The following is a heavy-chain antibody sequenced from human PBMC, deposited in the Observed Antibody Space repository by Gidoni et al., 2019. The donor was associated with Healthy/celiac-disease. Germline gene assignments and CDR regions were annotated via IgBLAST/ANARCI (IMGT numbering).Heavy chain of an antibody. CDR1: GYSFTSYW. Sequence: EVQLVQYGAEVTKPGESLKISCKGSGYSFTSYWIGWVRQMPGKGLEWMGILYPGESDTRDSPSYQGEFTISADKSIGTAYLQWSSLKASDTAMYYCSRQAGIAVDWGQGTLVTVSS. J-gene: IGHJ4*02. CDR2: LYPGESDT. D-gene: IGHD6-19*01. CDR3: SRQAGIAVD. V-gene: IGHV5-51*01.